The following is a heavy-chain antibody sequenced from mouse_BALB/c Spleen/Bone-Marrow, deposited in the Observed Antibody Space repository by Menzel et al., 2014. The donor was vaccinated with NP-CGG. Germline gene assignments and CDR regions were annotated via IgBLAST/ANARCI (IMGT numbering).Heavy chain of an antibody. J-gene: IGHJ2*01. CDR1: GFTFSTYG. Sequence: EVKLVESGGDLVKPGGSLKLSCAASGFTFSTYGMSWVRQTPDKGLEWVATISSGGSYTYYPDSVKGRLTISRDNAKNTLYLQMSSLKSEDTAMYYCARQGGYFDYWGQGTTLTVSS. CDR2: ISSGGSYT. CDR3: ARQGGYFDY. V-gene: IGHV5-6*01.